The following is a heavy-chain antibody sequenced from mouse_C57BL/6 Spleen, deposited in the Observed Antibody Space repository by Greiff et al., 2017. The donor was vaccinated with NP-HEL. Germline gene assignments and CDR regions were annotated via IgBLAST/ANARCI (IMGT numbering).Heavy chain of an antibody. D-gene: IGHD1-1*01. CDR1: GYTFTDHT. Sequence: QVQLKQSAAELVKPGASVKISCKVSGYTFTDHTVHWMKQRPEQGLEWIGYIYPRDGGTKYNEKFKGNATLTADKSATTAYMQLNSLTSEDSAVYFCAIYGPYYFDYWGQGTTLTVSS. J-gene: IGHJ2*01. CDR3: AIYGPYYFDY. CDR2: IYPRDGGT. V-gene: IGHV1-78*01.